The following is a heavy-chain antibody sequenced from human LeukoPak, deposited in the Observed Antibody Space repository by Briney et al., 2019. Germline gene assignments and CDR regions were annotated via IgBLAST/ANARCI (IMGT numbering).Heavy chain of an antibody. V-gene: IGHV1-24*01. CDR1: GYTLTELS. D-gene: IGHD1-26*01. Sequence: ASVKVSCKVSGYTLTELSMHWVRQAPGKGLEWMGGFDPEDGETIYAQKFQGRVTMTEDTSTDTAYMELSSLRSEDTAVYYCATDTPVGATLKAPGYWGQETLVTVSS. CDR2: FDPEDGET. CDR3: ATDTPVGATLKAPGY. J-gene: IGHJ4*02.